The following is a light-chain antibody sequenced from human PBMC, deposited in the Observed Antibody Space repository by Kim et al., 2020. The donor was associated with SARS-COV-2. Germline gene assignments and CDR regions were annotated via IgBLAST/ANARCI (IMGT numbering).Light chain of an antibody. J-gene: IGKJ2*01. Sequence: FPPGQTSTLASRASLGVSSIYLALYQHKPGQPPTLLIYGASSRATGIPDRSSGSGSGTDFTLTISRLEPEDFAVYYCQQYGSSPYTFGQGTKLEI. CDR2: GAS. CDR1: LGVSSIY. V-gene: IGKV3-20*01. CDR3: QQYGSSPYT.